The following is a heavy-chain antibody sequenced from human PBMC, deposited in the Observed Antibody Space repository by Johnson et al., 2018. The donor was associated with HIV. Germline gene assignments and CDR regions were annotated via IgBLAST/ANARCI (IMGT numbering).Heavy chain of an antibody. V-gene: IGHV3-20*04. Sequence: VQLVESGGGVVQPGQSLRLSCAASGLTFSSYGMSWVRQAPGQGLEWVSGINLYGGRTGSADSVKGRFTISRDNAKNSMYLQMNSLRAEDTALYYCARDSYLNDDAFDIWGQGTMVTVSS. D-gene: IGHD1-1*01. CDR3: ARDSYLNDDAFDI. CDR1: GLTFSSYG. J-gene: IGHJ3*02. CDR2: INLYGGRT.